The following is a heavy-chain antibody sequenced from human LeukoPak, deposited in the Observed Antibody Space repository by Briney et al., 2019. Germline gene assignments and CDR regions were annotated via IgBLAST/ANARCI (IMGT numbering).Heavy chain of an antibody. D-gene: IGHD3-22*01. CDR2: IYYSGST. Sequence: PSETLSLTCTVSGGSISSYYWSWIRQPPGKGLEWIGYIYYSGSTNYNPSLKSRVTISVDTSKNQFSLKLSSVTAADTAIYYCARHRHMSVVVIGPFDIWGQGTKVTVSS. V-gene: IGHV4-59*08. J-gene: IGHJ3*02. CDR3: ARHRHMSVVVIGPFDI. CDR1: GGSISSYY.